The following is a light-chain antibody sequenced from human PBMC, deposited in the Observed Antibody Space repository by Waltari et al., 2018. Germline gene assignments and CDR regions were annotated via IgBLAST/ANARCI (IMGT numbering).Light chain of an antibody. Sequence: QSVLTQPPSVSAAPGQKVTISCSGSDSNIGTNFVSWYLHVPGTAPKLLNSGEERRPSGIPARFSGSKSGTSATLAITGLQPGDEADFYCGTWDTSLSPHVIFGGGTRLTVL. CDR2: GEE. CDR1: DSNIGTNF. V-gene: IGLV1-51*02. J-gene: IGLJ2*01. CDR3: GTWDTSLSPHVI.